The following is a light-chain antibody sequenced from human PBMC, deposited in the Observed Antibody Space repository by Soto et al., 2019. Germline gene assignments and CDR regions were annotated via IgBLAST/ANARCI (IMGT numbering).Light chain of an antibody. CDR1: QSISSW. CDR3: QQSYNAPIT. J-gene: IGKJ5*01. Sequence: DIQMTQSPSSLSASVGDRFTITCRASQSISSWLAWYQQKPGKAPQLLIYVASRLESGVPSRFSGSGSGTDFTLTISSLQPEDFATYYCQQSYNAPITFGQGTRLEIK. V-gene: IGKV1-39*01. CDR2: VAS.